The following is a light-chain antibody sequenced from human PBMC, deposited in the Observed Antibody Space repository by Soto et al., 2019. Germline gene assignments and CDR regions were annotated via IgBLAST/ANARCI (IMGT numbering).Light chain of an antibody. V-gene: IGKV1-5*03. J-gene: IGKJ1*01. CDR3: QQYNGFSRT. CDR2: KAS. Sequence: DSQMTQSPSTLSASVGDRVTITCRASQTISTWLAWYQQKPGKAPKLLIYKASSLESGVPSRFSGSGSGTEFTLTITSLQPDDFATYYCQQYNGFSRTFGQGTKVDIK. CDR1: QTISTW.